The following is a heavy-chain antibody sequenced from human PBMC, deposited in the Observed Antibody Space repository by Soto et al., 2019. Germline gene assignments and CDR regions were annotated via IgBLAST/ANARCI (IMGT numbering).Heavy chain of an antibody. CDR1: GFDVTTSC. CDR2: VCTGGAT. D-gene: IGHD1-1*01. Sequence: PGGSLRHSWGGSGFDVTTSCMRGVRQAPGKGLECVSIVCTGGATHYADSVKGRFTISRDRSKNTVHLQMNNVRAEATAVYYCVRDKRTISGIFPGYWGQGT. J-gene: IGHJ4*02. CDR3: VRDKRTISGIFPGY. V-gene: IGHV3-53*01.